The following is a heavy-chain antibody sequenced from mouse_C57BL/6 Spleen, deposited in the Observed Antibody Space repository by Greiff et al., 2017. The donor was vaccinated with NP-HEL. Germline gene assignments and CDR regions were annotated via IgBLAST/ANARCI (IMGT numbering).Heavy chain of an antibody. Sequence: QVQLQQPGAELVKPGASVKMSCKASGYTFTSYWITWVKQRPGQGLEWIGDIYLGSGSTNYNEKFKSKATLTVDTSSSTAYMQLSSLTSEDSAVYYCARWYYGSRGAYWGQGTLVTVSA. CDR1: GYTFTSYW. J-gene: IGHJ3*01. CDR3: ARWYYGSRGAY. V-gene: IGHV1-55*01. CDR2: IYLGSGST. D-gene: IGHD1-1*01.